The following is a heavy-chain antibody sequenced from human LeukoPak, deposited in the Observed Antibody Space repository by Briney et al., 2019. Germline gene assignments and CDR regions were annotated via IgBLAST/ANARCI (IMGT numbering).Heavy chain of an antibody. Sequence: PSETLSLTCTVSGGSISSYYWSWIRQPPGKGLEWIGYIYYSGSTNYNPSLKSRVTISVDTSKNQFSLKLSSVTAADTAVYYCARTNTRWGMDVWGQGTTVTVSS. V-gene: IGHV4-59*01. D-gene: IGHD2-15*01. J-gene: IGHJ6*02. CDR2: IYYSGST. CDR3: ARTNTRWGMDV. CDR1: GGSISSYY.